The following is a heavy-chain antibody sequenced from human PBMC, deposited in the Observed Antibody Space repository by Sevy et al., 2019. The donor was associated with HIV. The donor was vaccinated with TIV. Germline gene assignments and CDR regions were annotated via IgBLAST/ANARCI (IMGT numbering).Heavy chain of an antibody. CDR1: GGSVSSGSYY. D-gene: IGHD5-12*01. CDR3: ARASRRSGWIGY. CDR2: IYYSGST. J-gene: IGHJ4*01. V-gene: IGHV4-61*01. Sequence: SETLSLTCTVSGGSVSSGSYYWSWIRQPPGKGLEWIGYIYYSGSTNYNPSLKSRVTISVDTSKNQFSLKLSSVTAADTAVYYCARASRRSGWIGYWGHGTLVTVSS.